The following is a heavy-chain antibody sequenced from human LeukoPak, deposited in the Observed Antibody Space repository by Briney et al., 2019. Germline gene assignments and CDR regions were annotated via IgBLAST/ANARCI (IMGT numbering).Heavy chain of an antibody. CDR2: INPNSGGT. V-gene: IGHV1-2*06. CDR3: ARGSDTDSGISLIDY. J-gene: IGHJ4*02. CDR1: EYTFTGYY. Sequence: GASVKVSCKASEYTFTGYYMHWVRQAPGQGLEWMGRINPNSGGTNYAQKFQGRVTMTRDTSISTAYMELSRLRSDDTAVYYCARGSDTDSGISLIDYWGQGTLVTVSS. D-gene: IGHD1-26*01.